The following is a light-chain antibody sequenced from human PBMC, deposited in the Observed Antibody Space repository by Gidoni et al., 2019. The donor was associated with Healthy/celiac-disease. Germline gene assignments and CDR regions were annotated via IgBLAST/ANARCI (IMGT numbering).Light chain of an antibody. CDR1: QSISSW. Sequence: DIQMTQSPSTLSASVGYRVTITCRASQSISSWLAWYQQKPGKAPKLLIYDASSLESGVPSRFRGSGSGTEFTLTISSLQPDDFATYYCQQYNSYPYTFGQGTKLEIK. V-gene: IGKV1-5*01. CDR2: DAS. J-gene: IGKJ2*01. CDR3: QQYNSYPYT.